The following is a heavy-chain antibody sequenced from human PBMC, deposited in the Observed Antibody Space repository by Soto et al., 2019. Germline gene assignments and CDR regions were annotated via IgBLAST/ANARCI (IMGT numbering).Heavy chain of an antibody. D-gene: IGHD3-22*01. J-gene: IGHJ6*02. Sequence: GGSLRLSCAASGFTFSSYAMHWVRQAPGKGLEWVAVISYDGSNKYYADSVKGRFTISRDNAKNSLYLQMNSLRDEDTAVYYCARDLRMIRDGMDVWGQGTTVTVSS. V-gene: IGHV3-30-3*01. CDR2: ISYDGSNK. CDR3: ARDLRMIRDGMDV. CDR1: GFTFSSYA.